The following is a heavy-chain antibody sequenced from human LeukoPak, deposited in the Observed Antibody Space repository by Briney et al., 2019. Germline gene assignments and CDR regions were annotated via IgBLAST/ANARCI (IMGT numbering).Heavy chain of an antibody. V-gene: IGHV4-59*01. D-gene: IGHD4-17*01. J-gene: IGHJ2*01. CDR3: AKGGYTTGGYWYLDL. Sequence: TLSLTCTVSGGSISTYYWSWIRRPPGKGLEWIGYIYYRGSTSYNPSLKSRVTILVDTSKNQFSLNLNSMTAADTAVYYCAKGGYTTGGYWYLDLWGRGTLVTVPS. CDR1: GGSISTYY. CDR2: IYYRGST.